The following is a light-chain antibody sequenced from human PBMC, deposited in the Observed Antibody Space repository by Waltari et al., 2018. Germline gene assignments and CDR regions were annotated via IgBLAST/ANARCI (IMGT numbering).Light chain of an antibody. CDR3: QQYNSYLFT. CDR2: DAS. Sequence: DIQMTPSPSTLSASVGDRVTIPCRASQSISSWLAWYQQKPGKAPKLLIYDASSLESGVPSRFSGSGSGTEFTLTISSLQPDDFATYYCQQYNSYLFTFGPGTKVDIK. CDR1: QSISSW. J-gene: IGKJ3*01. V-gene: IGKV1-5*01.